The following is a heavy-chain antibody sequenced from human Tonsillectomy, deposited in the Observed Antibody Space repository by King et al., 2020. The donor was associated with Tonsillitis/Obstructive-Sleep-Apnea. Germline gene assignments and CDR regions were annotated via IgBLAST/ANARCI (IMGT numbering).Heavy chain of an antibody. CDR3: ARRYFDGNYYYYMDV. D-gene: IGHD3-9*01. CDR1: GYSFTNYW. Sequence: VQLVESGAEVKKPGESLRISCKGSGYSFTNYWIDWVRQMPGKGLEWMVTIDPSDSYTNYSPSFQGHVTISADKSISTAYLQWSSLKASDTAMYYCARRYFDGNYYYYMDVWGKGTTVTVSS. J-gene: IGHJ6*03. V-gene: IGHV5-10-1*01. CDR2: IDPSDSYT.